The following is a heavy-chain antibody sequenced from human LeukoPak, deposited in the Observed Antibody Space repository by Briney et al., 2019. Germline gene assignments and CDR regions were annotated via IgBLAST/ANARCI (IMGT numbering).Heavy chain of an antibody. CDR3: ARGCGLHLSPASSYYDSRCRYFDD. CDR2: ISSTSTTI. CDR1: GFTFDDYA. D-gene: IGHD3-22*01. Sequence: PGRSLRLSCAASGFTFDDYAMHWVRQAPGKGLEWISYISSTSTTIYYAGSVKGRFTTSRDNAKNSLYLQMNSLRAEDTAVYYCARGCGLHLSPASSYYDSRCRYFDDWGQGTLVTVSS. J-gene: IGHJ4*02. V-gene: IGHV3-48*04.